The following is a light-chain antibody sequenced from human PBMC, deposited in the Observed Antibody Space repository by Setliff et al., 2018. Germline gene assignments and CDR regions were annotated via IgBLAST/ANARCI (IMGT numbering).Light chain of an antibody. Sequence: QSVLAQPPSASGSPGQSLIISCTGTSRDVGSSTFVSWYQQHPGKAPKLMIYEVSKRPSGVPDRFSGSKSGNTASLTVSGLQAEDEADYYCSSYAGSYIYVFGTGTKVTVL. J-gene: IGLJ1*01. V-gene: IGLV2-8*01. CDR1: SRDVGSSTF. CDR2: EVS. CDR3: SSYAGSYIYV.